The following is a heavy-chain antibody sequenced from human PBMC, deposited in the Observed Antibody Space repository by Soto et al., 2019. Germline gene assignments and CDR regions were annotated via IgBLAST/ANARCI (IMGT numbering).Heavy chain of an antibody. CDR1: GGTFSSYA. CDR2: IVPIVDTS. CDR3: VRVVAIPGYPDN. V-gene: IGHV1-69*13. D-gene: IGHD5-12*01. Sequence: ASVKVSCKTSGGTFSSYAISWVRQAPGQGLEWMGGIVPIVDTSTYAQKFQGRVTITADESTITAYMELSSLRSDDTAIYYCVRVVAIPGYPDNRGQRTLDTGSS. J-gene: IGHJ4*02.